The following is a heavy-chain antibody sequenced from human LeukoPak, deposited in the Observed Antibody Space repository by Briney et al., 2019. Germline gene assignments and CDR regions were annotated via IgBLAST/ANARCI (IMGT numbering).Heavy chain of an antibody. Sequence: SVTVSCKASGYTFISYYMHWVRQAPGQGLEWMGRIIPILGIANYAQKFQGRVTITADKSTSTAYMELSSLRSEDTAVYYCASLTLREDWGQGTLVTVSS. D-gene: IGHD5-24*01. CDR2: IIPILGIA. CDR1: GYTFISYY. J-gene: IGHJ4*02. V-gene: IGHV1-69*02. CDR3: ASLTLRED.